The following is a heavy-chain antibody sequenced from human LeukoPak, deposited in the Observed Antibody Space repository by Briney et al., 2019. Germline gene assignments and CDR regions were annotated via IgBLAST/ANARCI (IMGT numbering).Heavy chain of an antibody. Sequence: GGSLRLSCAASGFTFDDYAMHWVRQAPGKGLEWVSLISGDGGSTYYADSVKGRFTISRDNSKNSLYLQMNSLRTEDTALYYCAKDPSHYYDSSGYYLDCWGQGTLVTVSS. CDR3: AKDPSHYYDSSGYYLDC. D-gene: IGHD3-22*01. J-gene: IGHJ4*02. CDR1: GFTFDDYA. CDR2: ISGDGGST. V-gene: IGHV3-43*02.